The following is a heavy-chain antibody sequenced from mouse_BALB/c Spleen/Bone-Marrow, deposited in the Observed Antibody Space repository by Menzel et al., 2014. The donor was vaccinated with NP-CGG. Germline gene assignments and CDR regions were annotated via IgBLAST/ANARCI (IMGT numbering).Heavy chain of an antibody. CDR2: IDPASGDT. V-gene: IGHV14-3*02. CDR3: SRDYGGTAWFAY. CDR1: GFKFKDTR. Sequence: VQLKESGAELVKPGASVKLSCTASGFKFKDTRMHWVKQRPEQGLEWIGRIDPASGDTKYDPKFQGKAAITGDTSSNTAYLQLSSLTSEDTAVYYCSRDYGGTAWFAYWGQGTLVTVSA. D-gene: IGHD1-1*01. J-gene: IGHJ3*01.